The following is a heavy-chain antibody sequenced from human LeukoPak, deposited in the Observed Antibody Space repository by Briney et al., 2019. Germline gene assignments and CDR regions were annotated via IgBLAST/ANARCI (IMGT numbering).Heavy chain of an antibody. CDR1: GGTFSSYA. Sequence: SVKVSRKASGGTFSSYAISWVRQAPGQGLEWMGGIIPIFSTANYAQKFQGRVTITTDESTSTAYMELSSLRSEDTAVYYCARAIVVVPAAMPSSNWFDPRGQGTLVTVFS. CDR3: ARAIVVVPAAMPSSNWFDP. J-gene: IGHJ5*02. D-gene: IGHD2-2*01. V-gene: IGHV1-69*05. CDR2: IIPIFSTA.